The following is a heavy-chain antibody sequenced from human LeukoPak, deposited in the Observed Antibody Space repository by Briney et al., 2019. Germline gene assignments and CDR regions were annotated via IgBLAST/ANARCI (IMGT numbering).Heavy chain of an antibody. CDR3: ARDEDGYNPGAFDI. Sequence: ASVKVSCKASGYTFTGYYVHWVRQAPGQGLEWMGWINPNSGGTNYAQKFQGRVTMTRDTSISTAYMELSRLRSDDTAVYYCARDEDGYNPGAFDIWGQGTMVTVSS. CDR1: GYTFTGYY. V-gene: IGHV1-2*02. D-gene: IGHD5-24*01. CDR2: INPNSGGT. J-gene: IGHJ3*02.